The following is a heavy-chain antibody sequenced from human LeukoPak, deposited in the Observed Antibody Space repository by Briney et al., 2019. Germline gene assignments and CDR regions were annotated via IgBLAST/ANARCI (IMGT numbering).Heavy chain of an antibody. J-gene: IGHJ3*02. V-gene: IGHV3-33*08. CDR2: IWSNGINK. CDR3: ARGGEIAETTFDI. CDR1: GFTVSSNY. Sequence: VQPGGSLILSCAASGFTVSSNYMSWVRQAPGRGLDWVAFIWSNGINKYYADSVKGRFTISRDNSKNTLYLQMNSLRAEDTAVYYCARGGEIAETTFDIWGQGTMLTVSS. D-gene: IGHD6-13*01.